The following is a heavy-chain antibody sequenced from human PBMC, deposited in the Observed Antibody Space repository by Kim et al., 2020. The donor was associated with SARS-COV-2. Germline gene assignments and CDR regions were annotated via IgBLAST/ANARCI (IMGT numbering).Heavy chain of an antibody. Sequence: GESLKISCKGSGYSFTSYWIGWVRQMPGKGLEWMGIIYPGDSDTRYSPSFQGQVTISADKSISTAYLQWSSLKASDTAMYYCARPYYGSGSYYKNAFDIWGQGTMVTVSS. CDR3: ARPYYGSGSYYKNAFDI. D-gene: IGHD3-10*01. V-gene: IGHV5-51*01. CDR2: IYPGDSDT. J-gene: IGHJ3*02. CDR1: GYSFTSYW.